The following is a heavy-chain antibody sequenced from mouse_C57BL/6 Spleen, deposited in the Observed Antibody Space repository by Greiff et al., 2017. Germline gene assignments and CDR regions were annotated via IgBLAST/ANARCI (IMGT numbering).Heavy chain of an antibody. V-gene: IGHV1-81*01. Sequence: QVQLQQSGAELARPGASVKLSCKASGYTFTSYGISWVKQRTGQGLEWIGEIYPRSGNTYYNEKFKGKATLTADKSSSTAYMELRSLTSEDSAVYFCAMEVYSSYVDYWGQGTTLTVSS. CDR1: GYTFTSYG. CDR2: IYPRSGNT. J-gene: IGHJ2*01. CDR3: AMEVYSSYVDY. D-gene: IGHD2-5*01.